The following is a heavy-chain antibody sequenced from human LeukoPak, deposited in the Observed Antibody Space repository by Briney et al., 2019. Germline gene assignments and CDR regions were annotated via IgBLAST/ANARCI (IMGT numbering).Heavy chain of an antibody. CDR3: VRDIYNSDWTALDY. CDR2: IYHSGSA. V-gene: IGHV4-38-2*02. Sequence: SETLSLTCAVSGYSISSGYYWGWIRQPPGKGLEWTGNIYHSGSAYYNPSLKSRVTMSVDTSKNQFSLKLSSVTATDTAMYYCVRDIYNSDWTALDYWGQGTLVTVSS. D-gene: IGHD6-19*01. CDR1: GYSISSGYY. J-gene: IGHJ4*02.